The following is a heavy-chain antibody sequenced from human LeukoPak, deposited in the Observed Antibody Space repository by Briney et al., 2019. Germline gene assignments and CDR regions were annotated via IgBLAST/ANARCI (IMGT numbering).Heavy chain of an antibody. V-gene: IGHV3-21*01. Sequence: AGGSLRLSCAASGFTFSSYNMNWVRQAPGKGLEWVSSISSSSSYIYYADSVKGRFTISRDNAKNSLYLQMNSLRAEDTAVYYCARGLMTTVTNFDYWGQGTLVTVSS. J-gene: IGHJ4*02. D-gene: IGHD4-17*01. CDR2: ISSSSSYI. CDR3: ARGLMTTVTNFDY. CDR1: GFTFSSYN.